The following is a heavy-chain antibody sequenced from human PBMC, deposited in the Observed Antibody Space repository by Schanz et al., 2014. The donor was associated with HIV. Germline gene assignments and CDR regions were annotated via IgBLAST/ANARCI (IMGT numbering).Heavy chain of an antibody. D-gene: IGHD3-10*01. Sequence: QVQLVQSGAEVSEPGASVKVSCKASGYAFSDYYLHWVRKAPGQGLEWMGWINPNSGGTNYAQKFQGRVTMTRDTSISTAYMELSRLRSDDTAVYYCARDQNVISMVRGVMGGVDYWGQGTLVTVSS. J-gene: IGHJ4*02. V-gene: IGHV1-2*02. CDR2: INPNSGGT. CDR3: ARDQNVISMVRGVMGGVDY. CDR1: GYAFSDYY.